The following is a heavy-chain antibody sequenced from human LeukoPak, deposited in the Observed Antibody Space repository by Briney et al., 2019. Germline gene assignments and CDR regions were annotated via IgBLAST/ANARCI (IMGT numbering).Heavy chain of an antibody. Sequence: QAGGSLRLSCAASGFTFSSYAMSWVRQAPGKGLEWVSAISGSGGSIYYADSVKGRFTISRDNSKNTLYLQMNSLRAEDTAVYYCAKDTAYDFWSGYHTPNWFDPWGQGTLVTVSS. CDR2: ISGSGGSI. V-gene: IGHV3-23*01. J-gene: IGHJ5*02. CDR1: GFTFSSYA. D-gene: IGHD3-3*01. CDR3: AKDTAYDFWSGYHTPNWFDP.